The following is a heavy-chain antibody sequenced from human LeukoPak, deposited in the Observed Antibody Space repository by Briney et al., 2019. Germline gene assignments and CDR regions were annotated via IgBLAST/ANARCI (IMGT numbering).Heavy chain of an antibody. CDR3: ARGQQLVRSSDY. V-gene: IGHV4-39*01. CDR2: IYYSGST. CDR1: GGSISSSSYY. Sequence: SETLSLTCTVSGGSISSSSYYWGWIRQPPGKGLEWIGSIYYSGSTYYNPSLKSRVTISVDTSKNQFSLKLSSVTAADTAVYYCARGQQLVRSSDYWGQGTLVTVSS. D-gene: IGHD6-13*01. J-gene: IGHJ4*02.